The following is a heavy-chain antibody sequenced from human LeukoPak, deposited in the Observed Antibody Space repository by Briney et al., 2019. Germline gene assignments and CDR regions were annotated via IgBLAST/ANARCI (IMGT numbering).Heavy chain of an antibody. CDR2: IRYDGSNK. D-gene: IGHD3-10*01. V-gene: IGHV3-30*02. CDR1: GFTFSTYG. Sequence: GGSLRLSCAASGFTFSTYGMHWVRQAPGRGLEWVAFIRYDGSNKYYADSVKGRFTISRDNSKNTLYLQMNSLRVEDSAVYYCATERPDSRVLDYWGQGLVVTVSS. J-gene: IGHJ4*02. CDR3: ATERPDSRVLDY.